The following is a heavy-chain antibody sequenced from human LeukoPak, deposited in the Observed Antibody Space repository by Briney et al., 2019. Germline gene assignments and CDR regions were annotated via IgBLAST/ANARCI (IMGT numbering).Heavy chain of an antibody. J-gene: IGHJ4*02. CDR1: GGSISSGGYY. CDR3: AIGGGPYIVGAPQGYFDY. D-gene: IGHD1-26*01. V-gene: IGHV4-30-2*01. Sequence: SETLSLTCTVSGGSISSGGYYWSWIRQPPGKGLEWIGYIYHSGSTYYNPSLKSRVTISVDRSKNQFSLKLSSVTAADTAVYYCAIGGGPYIVGAPQGYFDYWGQGTLVTVSS. CDR2: IYHSGST.